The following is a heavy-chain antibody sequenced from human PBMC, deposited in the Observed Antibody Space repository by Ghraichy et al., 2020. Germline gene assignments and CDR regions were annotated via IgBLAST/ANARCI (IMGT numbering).Heavy chain of an antibody. V-gene: IGHV1-69*13. CDR2: IIPIFGTA. Sequence: SVKVSCKASGGTFSSYAISWVRQAPGQGLEWMGGIIPIFGTANYAQKFQGRVTITADESTSTAYMELSSLRSEDTAVYYCAREVGATIRWTRNWFDPWGQGTLVTVSS. CDR1: GGTFSSYA. CDR3: AREVGATIRWTRNWFDP. J-gene: IGHJ5*02. D-gene: IGHD1-26*01.